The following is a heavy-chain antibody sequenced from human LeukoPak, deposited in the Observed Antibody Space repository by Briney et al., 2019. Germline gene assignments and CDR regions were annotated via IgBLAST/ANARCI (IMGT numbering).Heavy chain of an antibody. CDR3: ARHGYCSSTSCYPYYYGMDV. CDR1: GGSISSYS. CDR2: IYYSGST. V-gene: IGHV4-59*08. D-gene: IGHD2-2*03. J-gene: IGHJ6*02. Sequence: SETLSLTCTVSGGSISSYSWSWIRQPPGKGLEWVGYIYYSGSTNYNPSLKSRVTISVDTSKNQFSLKLSSVTAADTAVYYCARHGYCSSTSCYPYYYGMDVWGQGTTVTVSS.